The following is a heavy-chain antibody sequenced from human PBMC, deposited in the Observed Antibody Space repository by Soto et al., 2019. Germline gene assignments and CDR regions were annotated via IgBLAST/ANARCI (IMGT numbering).Heavy chain of an antibody. D-gene: IGHD6-19*01. CDR3: GKERRGSGWSVCNF. Sequence: LRLSCTASGFPFSHYAMNWVRQGPGTRLEWVADISGSGDSARYADSVRGRFTISRDNSRDTLYLQMNSLRVDDTAIYYCGKERRGSGWSVCNFWGQGALVTVSS. CDR1: GFPFSHYA. J-gene: IGHJ4*02. V-gene: IGHV3-23*01. CDR2: ISGSGDSA.